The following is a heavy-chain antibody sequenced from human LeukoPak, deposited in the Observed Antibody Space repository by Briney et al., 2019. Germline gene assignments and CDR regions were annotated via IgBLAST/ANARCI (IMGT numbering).Heavy chain of an antibody. CDR2: ISSSSSTI. CDR3: ARAKGNIAAAGRLPDY. V-gene: IGHV3-48*01. J-gene: IGHJ4*02. CDR1: GFTFSSYS. Sequence: PGRSLRLSCAASGFTFSSYSMNWVRQAPGKGLEWVSYISSSSSTIYYADSVKGRFTISRDNAKNSLYLQMNSLRAEDTAVYYCARAKGNIAAAGRLPDYWGQGTLVTVSS. D-gene: IGHD6-13*01.